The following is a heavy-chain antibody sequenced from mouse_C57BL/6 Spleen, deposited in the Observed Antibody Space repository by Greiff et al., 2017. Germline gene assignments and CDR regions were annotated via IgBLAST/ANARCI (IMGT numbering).Heavy chain of an antibody. CDR1: GYTFTSYW. CDR3: ARCCYGSCPFGY. J-gene: IGHJ3*01. CDR2: IDPSDSYT. Sequence: QVQLQQPGAELVKPGASVKLSCKASGYTFTSYWMQWVKQRPGQGLEWIGEIDPSDSYTNYNQKFKGKATLTVDTSSSTAYMQLSSLASEDSAVYYCARCCYGSCPFGYWGQGTLGTVSA. V-gene: IGHV1-50*01. D-gene: IGHD1-1*01.